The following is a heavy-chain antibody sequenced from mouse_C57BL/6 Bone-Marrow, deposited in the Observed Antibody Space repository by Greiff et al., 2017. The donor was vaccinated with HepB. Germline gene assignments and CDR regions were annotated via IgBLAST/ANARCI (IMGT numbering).Heavy chain of an antibody. D-gene: IGHD2-12*01. J-gene: IGHJ2*01. CDR1: GYAFSSSW. Sequence: QVQLKESGPELVKPGASVKISCKASGYAFSSSWMNWVKQRPGKGLEWIGRIYPGDGDTNYNGKFKGKATLTADKSSSTAYMQLSSLTSEDSAVYFCARYGLYQLRGYFDYWGQGTTLTVSS. V-gene: IGHV1-82*01. CDR3: ARYGLYQLRGYFDY. CDR2: IYPGDGDT.